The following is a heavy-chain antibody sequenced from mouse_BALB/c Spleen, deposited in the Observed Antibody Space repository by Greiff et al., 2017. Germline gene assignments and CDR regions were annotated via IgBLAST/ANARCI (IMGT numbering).Heavy chain of an antibody. J-gene: IGHJ2*01. D-gene: IGHD2-14*01. V-gene: IGHV5-6-5*01. CDR2: ISSGGST. Sequence: EVKLMASGGGLVKPGGSLKLSCAASGFTFSSYAMSWVRQTPEKRLEWVASISSGGSTYYPDSVKGRFTISRDNARNILYLQMSSLRSEDTAMYYCARGYRYDERGFDYWGQGTTLTVSS. CDR1: GFTFSSYA. CDR3: ARGYRYDERGFDY.